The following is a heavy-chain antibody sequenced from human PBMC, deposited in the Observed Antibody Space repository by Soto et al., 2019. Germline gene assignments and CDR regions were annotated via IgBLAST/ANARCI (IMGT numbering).Heavy chain of an antibody. CDR1: GGSISSYY. V-gene: IGHV4-59*08. D-gene: IGHD6-19*01. Sequence: QVQLQESGPGLVKPSETLSLTCTVSGGSISSYYWSWIRQPPGKGLEWIGYIYHSGSTNYNPSLKSRVTISVDTSKNQFSLKLSSVTAADTAVYYCASQGSYSSGWYLHYWGQGTLVTVSS. CDR2: IYHSGST. J-gene: IGHJ4*02. CDR3: ASQGSYSSGWYLHY.